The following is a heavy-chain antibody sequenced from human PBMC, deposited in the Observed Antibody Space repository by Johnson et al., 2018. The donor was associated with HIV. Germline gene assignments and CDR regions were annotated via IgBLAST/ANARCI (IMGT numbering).Heavy chain of an antibody. CDR3: ARATYYYDTSGYLTRPGAFDI. CDR1: GFTFDEYD. V-gene: IGHV3-20*04. J-gene: IGHJ3*02. CDR2: ITWNGGGT. D-gene: IGHD3-22*01. Sequence: EQLVESGGGVVRPGGSLRLSCAASGFTFDEYDMSWVRQGPGKGLEWVSGITWNGGGTGYADSVKGRFTISRDNAKNSLYLQMDSLRPEDTALYYCARATYYYDTSGYLTRPGAFDIWGQGTMVTVSS.